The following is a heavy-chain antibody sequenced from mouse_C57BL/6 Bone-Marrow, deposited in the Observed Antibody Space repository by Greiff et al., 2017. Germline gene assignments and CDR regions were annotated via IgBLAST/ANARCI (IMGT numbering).Heavy chain of an antibody. CDR3: ASSGGYRLASFAY. D-gene: IGHD2-2*01. CDR1: GYTFTSYW. V-gene: IGHV1-55*01. J-gene: IGHJ3*01. Sequence: QVQLQQPGAELVKPVASVKMSCKASGYTFTSYWITWVKQRPGQGLEWIGDIYPGSGSTNYNETFKSKAILTVDTSSSTAYMQLSSLTSEDSAVYYCASSGGYRLASFAYWRQEMLVTVSA. CDR2: IYPGSGST.